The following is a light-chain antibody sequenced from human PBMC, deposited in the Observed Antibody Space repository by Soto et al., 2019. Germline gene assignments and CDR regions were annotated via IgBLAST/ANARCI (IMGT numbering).Light chain of an antibody. CDR1: SGHSSYD. J-gene: IGLJ2*01. CDR2: LNSDGTH. CDR3: QTWGTGFWV. Sequence: QLVLTQSPSASASLGASVKLTCTLSSGHSSYDIAWHQQQPEKGPRFLMKLNSDGTHNKGDGIPDSFSGSSSGAERYLTIPSLQSEDEADYYCQTWGTGFWVFGGGTKLTVL. V-gene: IGLV4-69*01.